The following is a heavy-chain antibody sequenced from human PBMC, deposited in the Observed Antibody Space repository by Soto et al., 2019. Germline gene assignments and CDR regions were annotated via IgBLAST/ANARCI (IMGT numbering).Heavy chain of an antibody. CDR1: GYTFTSYA. V-gene: IGHV1-3*01. J-gene: IGHJ6*02. Sequence: ASVKVSCKASGYTFTSYAMHWVRQAPGQRLEWMGWINAGNGNTKYSQKFQGRVTITRDTSANTAYMELSSLRSEDTAVYYCARVGNWNYPYYYYGMDVWGQGTTVTVSS. D-gene: IGHD1-7*01. CDR3: ARVGNWNYPYYYYGMDV. CDR2: INAGNGNT.